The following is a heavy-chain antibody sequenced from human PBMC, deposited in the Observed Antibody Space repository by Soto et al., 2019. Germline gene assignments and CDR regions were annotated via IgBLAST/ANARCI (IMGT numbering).Heavy chain of an antibody. D-gene: IGHD2-2*01. Sequence: GGSLRLSCAASGFTFSSYEMNWVRQAPGKGLEWVSYISSSGSTIYYADSVKGRFTISRDNAKNSLYLQMNSLRAEDTAVYYCARVIVVPAAPYYYYGMDVWGQGTTVTLSS. CDR3: ARVIVVPAAPYYYYGMDV. J-gene: IGHJ6*02. CDR1: GFTFSSYE. V-gene: IGHV3-48*03. CDR2: ISSSGSTI.